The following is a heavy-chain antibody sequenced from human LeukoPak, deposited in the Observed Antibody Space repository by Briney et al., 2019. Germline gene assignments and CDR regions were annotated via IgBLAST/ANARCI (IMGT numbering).Heavy chain of an antibody. D-gene: IGHD1-7*01. Sequence: SETLSLTCTVSGGSISSYYWSWIRQPAGKGLEWIGRIYTSGSTNYNPSLKSRVTISVDKSKNQFSLKLSSVTSADTAVYYCARDNTGTRYYYYMDVWGKGTTVTVSS. CDR2: IYTSGST. J-gene: IGHJ6*03. CDR3: ARDNTGTRYYYYMDV. CDR1: GGSISSYY. V-gene: IGHV4-4*07.